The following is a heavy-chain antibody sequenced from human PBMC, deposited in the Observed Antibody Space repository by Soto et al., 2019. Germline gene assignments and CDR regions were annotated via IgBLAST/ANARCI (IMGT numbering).Heavy chain of an antibody. CDR2: IWYDGSNK. V-gene: IGHV3-33*01. J-gene: IGHJ6*03. Sequence: QVQLVESGGGVVQPGRSLRLSCAASGFTFSSYGMHWVRQAPGKGLEWVAVIWYDGSNKYYADSVKGRFTISRDNSKNTLYLQMNSRRAEDTAVYYCARGGASYYYYMDVWGKGTTVTVSS. CDR3: ARGGASYYYYMDV. CDR1: GFTFSSYG.